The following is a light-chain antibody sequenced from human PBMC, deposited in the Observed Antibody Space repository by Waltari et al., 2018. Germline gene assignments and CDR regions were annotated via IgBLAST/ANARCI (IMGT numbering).Light chain of an antibody. CDR3: SSFTNTRV. J-gene: IGLJ3*02. V-gene: IGLV2-14*02. CDR1: TTDFDNYNP. CDR2: SGT. Sequence: QSALTQPASVSGSPGQSITIPCTGTTTDFDNYNPVPWYQQHPGKAPKLMIYSGTKWPSGVSYRFSGSKSGNTASLTISGLQAEDEAAYYCSSFTNTRVFGGGTNLTVL.